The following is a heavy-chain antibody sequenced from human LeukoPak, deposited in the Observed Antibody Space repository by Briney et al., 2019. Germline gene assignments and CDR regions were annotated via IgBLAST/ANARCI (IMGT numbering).Heavy chain of an antibody. CDR1: GSTFSSYA. J-gene: IGHJ3*02. Sequence: SVKVSCKASGSTFSSYAISWVRQAPGQRLEWMGRIIPILGIANYAQKFQGRVTITADKSTSTAYMELSSLRSEDTAVYYCARSIIAVAGKDAFDIWGQGTMVTVSS. CDR3: ARSIIAVAGKDAFDI. CDR2: IIPILGIA. V-gene: IGHV1-69*04. D-gene: IGHD6-19*01.